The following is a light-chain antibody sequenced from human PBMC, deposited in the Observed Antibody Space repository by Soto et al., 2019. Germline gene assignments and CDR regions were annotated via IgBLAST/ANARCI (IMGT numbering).Light chain of an antibody. J-gene: IGKJ4*01. CDR2: DAS. CDR3: QQRSNWPPLT. Sequence: EIVLTQSPGTLSLSPGERATLSCRASQSVTNNQFAWFRQKPGQAPRLLIYDASNRATGIPARFSGSGSGTDFTLTISSLEPEDFAVYYCQQRSNWPPLTFGGGTKVDIK. CDR1: QSVTNN. V-gene: IGKV3-11*01.